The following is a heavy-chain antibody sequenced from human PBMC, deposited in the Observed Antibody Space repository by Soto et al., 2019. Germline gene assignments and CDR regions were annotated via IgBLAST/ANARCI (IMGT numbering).Heavy chain of an antibody. D-gene: IGHD2-8*02. CDR3: ARDKITGLFDY. Sequence: QVQLQQWGAGLLKPSETLSLTCAVYGGSFSGYYWTWIRQPPGPGLEWIGEINHSGSTNYNPSLKSRVTISVDTSKSQFSLKLTSVTAADTAVYYCARDKITGLFDYWGQGTLVTVSS. CDR1: GGSFSGYY. J-gene: IGHJ4*02. CDR2: INHSGST. V-gene: IGHV4-34*01.